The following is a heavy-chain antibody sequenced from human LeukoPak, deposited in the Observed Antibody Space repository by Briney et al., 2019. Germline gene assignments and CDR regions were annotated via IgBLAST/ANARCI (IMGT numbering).Heavy chain of an antibody. CDR1: GYTFTGYY. D-gene: IGHD3-10*01. CDR2: INPNSGGT. Sequence: ASVKVSCKASGYTFTGYYMHWVRQAPGQGLEWMGWINPNSGGTNHAQKFQGRVTMTRDTSISTAYMELSRLRSDDTAVYYCARAITMVRGVIIPGYNWFDPWGQGTLVTVSS. V-gene: IGHV1-2*02. J-gene: IGHJ5*02. CDR3: ARAITMVRGVIIPGYNWFDP.